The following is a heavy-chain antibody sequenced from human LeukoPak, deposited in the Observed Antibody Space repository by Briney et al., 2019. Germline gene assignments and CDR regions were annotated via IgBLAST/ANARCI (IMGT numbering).Heavy chain of an antibody. CDR3: ARAPGRSGGSWQSYYYYYMDV. CDR2: INPNSGGT. Sequence: GASVKVSCKASGYTFTGYYMHWVRQAPGQGLEWMGWINPNSGGTNYAQKFQGRVTMTRDTSISTAYMELSRLRSDDTAVYYCARAPGRSGGSWQSYYYYYMDVWGKGTTVTVSS. J-gene: IGHJ6*03. V-gene: IGHV1-2*02. CDR1: GYTFTGYY. D-gene: IGHD2-15*01.